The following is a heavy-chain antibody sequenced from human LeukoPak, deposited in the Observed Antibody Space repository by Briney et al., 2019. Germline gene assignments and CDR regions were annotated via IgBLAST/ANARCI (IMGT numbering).Heavy chain of an antibody. J-gene: IGHJ3*02. Sequence: PSGTLSLTCAVSGGSISSKNWWIWVRPSPEKGLEWIGEIYHTGSTNYNPSLKSRVTISVDTSKNQFSLKLTSVTAADTAVYYCARPAPAVAGWGRASDIWGQGTMVTVSS. V-gene: IGHV4-4*02. CDR2: IYHTGST. CDR1: GGSISSKNW. D-gene: IGHD6-19*01. CDR3: ARPAPAVAGWGRASDI.